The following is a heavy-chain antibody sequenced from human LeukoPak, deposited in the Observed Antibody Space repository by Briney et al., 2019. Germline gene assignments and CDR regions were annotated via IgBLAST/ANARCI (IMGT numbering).Heavy chain of an antibody. Sequence: SETLSLTCTVSGGSISSYYWSWIRQPPGKGLERIGYIYYSGSTNYNPSLKSRVTISVDTSKNQFSLKLSSVTAADTAAYYCARVESGYGDYLHTALAEYFQHWGQGTLVTVSS. J-gene: IGHJ1*01. CDR3: ARVESGYGDYLHTALAEYFQH. CDR2: IYYSGST. V-gene: IGHV4-59*01. D-gene: IGHD4-17*01. CDR1: GGSISSYY.